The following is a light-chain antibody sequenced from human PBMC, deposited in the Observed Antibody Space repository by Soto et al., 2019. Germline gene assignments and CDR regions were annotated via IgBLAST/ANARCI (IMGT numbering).Light chain of an antibody. CDR2: GAS. CDR3: QQYNKWPLFT. J-gene: IGKJ3*01. V-gene: IGKV3-15*01. Sequence: EIVMTQSPATLSVSPGERATLSCRASQSVSSNLAWYQQRAGQAPRLLIYGASTRATGIPARFSGSGSGTEFTLTISSLQSEDFAVYYCQQYNKWPLFTFGPGTRVDIK. CDR1: QSVSSN.